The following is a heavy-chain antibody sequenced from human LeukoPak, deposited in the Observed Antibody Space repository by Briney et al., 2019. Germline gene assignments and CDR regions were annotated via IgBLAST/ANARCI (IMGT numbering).Heavy chain of an antibody. V-gene: IGHV3-9*03. CDR1: GFTFDDYA. J-gene: IGHJ3*02. CDR3: AKDTGDGYNPDAFDI. CDR2: ISWNSGSI. D-gene: IGHD5-24*01. Sequence: GGSLRLSCAASGFTFDDYAMHWVRQAPGKGLEWVSGISWNSGSIGYADSVKGRFTISRDNAKNSLYLQMNSLRAEDMALYYCAKDTGDGYNPDAFDIWGQGTTVTVSS.